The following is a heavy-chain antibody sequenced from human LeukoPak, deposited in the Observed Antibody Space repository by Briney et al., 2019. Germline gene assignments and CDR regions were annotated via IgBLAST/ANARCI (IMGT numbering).Heavy chain of an antibody. V-gene: IGHV4-59*01. Sequence: SETLSLTCTVSGGSISSYYWSWIRQPPGKGLEWIGYIYYSGSTNYNPSLKSRVTISVDTSKNQFSLKLSSVTAADTAVYYCARDSSSGWYFDYWVQGTLVTVSS. CDR3: ARDSSSGWYFDY. CDR1: GGSISSYY. J-gene: IGHJ4*02. D-gene: IGHD6-19*01. CDR2: IYYSGST.